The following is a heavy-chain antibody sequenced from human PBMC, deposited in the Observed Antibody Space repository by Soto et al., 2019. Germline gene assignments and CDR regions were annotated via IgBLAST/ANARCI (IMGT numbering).Heavy chain of an antibody. CDR2: IDPTDSYT. D-gene: IGHD2-15*01. CDR3: ARGAAQVVHNWVDP. Sequence: EVKLVQSGAEVKKPGESLRISCKGSGYTFTSYWINWVRQMPGKGLEWMGRIDPTDSYTNYNPSFQGHVTISADKSLSTGYPPWASLTASDSVTYYCARGAAQVVHNWVDPWGQGTLVTVSS. CDR1: GYTFTSYW. V-gene: IGHV5-10-1*01. J-gene: IGHJ5*02.